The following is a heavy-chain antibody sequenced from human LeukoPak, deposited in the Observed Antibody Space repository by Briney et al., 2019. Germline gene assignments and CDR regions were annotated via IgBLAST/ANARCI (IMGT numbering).Heavy chain of an antibody. CDR1: GGSITSTLYY. CDR2: IYYSGST. CDR3: ARSDYGGSDAFDI. V-gene: IGHV4-39*07. J-gene: IGHJ3*02. D-gene: IGHD4-23*01. Sequence: SETLSLTCTVSGGSITSTLYYWGWFRQSSGKGLEWIGSIYYSGSTYYNPSLKSRVTISVDRSKNQFSLKLSSVTAADTAVYYCARSDYGGSDAFDIWGQGTMVTVSS.